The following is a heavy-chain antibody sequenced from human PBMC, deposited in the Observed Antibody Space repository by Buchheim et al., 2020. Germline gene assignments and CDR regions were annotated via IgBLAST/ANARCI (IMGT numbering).Heavy chain of an antibody. Sequence: QVQLVQSGAEVKKPGASVKVSCKASGYTFTSYDINWVRQATGQGLEWMGWMNPNSGNTGYAQKFQGRVTMTRNTSISTAYMELSSLRSEDTAVYYCARCPPNYDFWSGYWGHYYYYYGMDVWGQGTT. CDR2: MNPNSGNT. J-gene: IGHJ6*02. D-gene: IGHD3-3*01. CDR1: GYTFTSYD. V-gene: IGHV1-8*01. CDR3: ARCPPNYDFWSGYWGHYYYYYGMDV.